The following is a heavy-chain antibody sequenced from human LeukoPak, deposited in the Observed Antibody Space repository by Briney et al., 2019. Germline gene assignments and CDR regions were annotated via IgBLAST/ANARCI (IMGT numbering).Heavy chain of an antibody. CDR1: GDSISRSGNY. Sequence: SETLSLTCSVSGDSISRSGNYWTWIRQPPGKGLQWIGYIYNSRTTYYSASLKSRVTISVDTSKNQFSLKLTSITAADTAVYYCARDPTGPIPIDYWGQGTLVTVSS. CDR3: ARDPTGPIPIDY. J-gene: IGHJ4*02. D-gene: IGHD2-2*02. V-gene: IGHV4-30-2*01. CDR2: IYNSRTT.